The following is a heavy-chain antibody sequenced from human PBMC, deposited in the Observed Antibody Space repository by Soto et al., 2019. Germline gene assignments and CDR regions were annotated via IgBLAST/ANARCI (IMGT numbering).Heavy chain of an antibody. CDR1: GGSISSGDYY. V-gene: IGHV4-30-4*01. CDR3: ARVQKAYYYGSGRKKNWFDP. Sequence: PSETLSLTCTVSGGSISSGDYYWSWIRQPPGKGLEWIGYIYYSGSTYYNPSLKSRVTISVDTSKNQFSLKLSSVTAADTAVYYCARVQKAYYYGSGRKKNWFDPWGQGTLVTVSS. J-gene: IGHJ5*02. D-gene: IGHD3-10*01. CDR2: IYYSGST.